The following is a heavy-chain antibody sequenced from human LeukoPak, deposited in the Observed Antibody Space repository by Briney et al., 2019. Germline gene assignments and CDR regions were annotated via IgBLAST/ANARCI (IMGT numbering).Heavy chain of an antibody. CDR2: IYSSVT. J-gene: IGHJ4*02. CDR1: GFTVSSNS. V-gene: IGHV3-53*01. D-gene: IGHD4/OR15-4a*01. CDR3: ARRAGAYSHPYDY. Sequence: GGSLRLSCTVSGFTVSSNSMSWVRQAPGKGLEWVSFIYSSVTHYSDSVKGRFTISRDNSKNTLFLQMNSLRAEDTAVYYCARRAGAYSHPYDYWGQGTLVTVSS.